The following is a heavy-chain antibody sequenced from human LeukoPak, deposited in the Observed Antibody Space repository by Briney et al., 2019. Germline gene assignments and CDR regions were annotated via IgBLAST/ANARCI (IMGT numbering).Heavy chain of an antibody. CDR2: LTGSGANT. J-gene: IGHJ3*02. CDR1: GFSFSSYA. CDR3: AKEGERRSWGDNDAFDI. D-gene: IGHD6-13*01. V-gene: IGHV3-23*01. Sequence: PGGSLRLSCAASGFSFSSYAMNWVRQAPGQGLEWVSALTGSGANTYYADSVKGRFTISRDNSKNTLYLQMNSLRAEDTAVYYCAKEGERRSWGDNDAFDIWGQGTMLTVSS.